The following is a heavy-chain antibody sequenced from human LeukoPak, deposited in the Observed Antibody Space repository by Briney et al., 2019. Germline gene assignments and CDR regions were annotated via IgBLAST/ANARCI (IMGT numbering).Heavy chain of an antibody. J-gene: IGHJ5*02. CDR3: ARELTAYCGGDCYSGEGAWFDP. Sequence: ASVKVSCKASGYTFTSYYIHWVRQAPGQGLEWMGIINPSGGSTSYAQKFQGRVTMTRDMSTSTVYMELSSLRSEDTAVYYCARELTAYCGGDCYSGEGAWFDPWGQGTLVTVSS. CDR1: GYTFTSYY. V-gene: IGHV1-46*01. CDR2: INPSGGST. D-gene: IGHD2-21*02.